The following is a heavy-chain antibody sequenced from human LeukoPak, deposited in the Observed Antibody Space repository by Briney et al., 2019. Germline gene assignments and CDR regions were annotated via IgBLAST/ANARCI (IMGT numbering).Heavy chain of an antibody. Sequence: GGSLRLSCAASGFTFSSYSMNWVRQAPGEGLEWVSSISSSGSYIYYADSVKGRFTISRDNAKNSLYLQMNSLRAEDTAVYYCARDSTGDHYFDYWGQGTLVTVSS. D-gene: IGHD2-2*01. CDR1: GFTFSSYS. CDR3: ARDSTGDHYFDY. CDR2: ISSSGSYI. J-gene: IGHJ4*02. V-gene: IGHV3-21*01.